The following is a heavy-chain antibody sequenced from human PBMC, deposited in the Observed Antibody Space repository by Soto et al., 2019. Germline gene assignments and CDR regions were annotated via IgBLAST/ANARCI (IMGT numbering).Heavy chain of an antibody. CDR2: INPSGGST. CDR3: ARVPYYYDSSGYLIDY. D-gene: IGHD3-22*01. Sequence: ASVKVSCKASGYTFTSYYMHWVRQAPGQGLEWMGIINPSGGSTSYAQKFQGRVTMTRDTSTSTVYMELSSLRSEDTAVYYCARVPYYYDSSGYLIDYWGQGTLVTVSS. V-gene: IGHV1-46*01. J-gene: IGHJ4*02. CDR1: GYTFTSYY.